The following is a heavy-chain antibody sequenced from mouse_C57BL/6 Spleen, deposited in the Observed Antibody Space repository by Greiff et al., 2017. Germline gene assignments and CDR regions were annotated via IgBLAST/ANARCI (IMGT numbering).Heavy chain of an antibody. CDR2: IYPGDGDT. Sequence: QVQLQQSGPELVKPGASVKISCKASGYAFSSSWMNWVKQRPGKGLEWIGRIYPGDGDTNYNGKFKGKATLTADKSSSTAYMQLSSLTSEDSAVYFCASRGFDYWGQGTTLTVST. CDR1: GYAFSSSW. V-gene: IGHV1-82*01. D-gene: IGHD3-3*01. J-gene: IGHJ2*01. CDR3: ASRGFDY.